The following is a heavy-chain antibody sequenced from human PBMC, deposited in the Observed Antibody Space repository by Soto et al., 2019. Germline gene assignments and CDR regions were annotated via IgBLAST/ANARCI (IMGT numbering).Heavy chain of an antibody. V-gene: IGHV3-23*01. Sequence: EVQRFESGGGLVQPGGSLRLSCAASGFIVSNYAMNWVRQAPGKGLECVSTISGSGDSAYYADSVKGRFTISRDNSKNTLYLQMNSLRAEDTAVYDCAKVPLRPYYCDDWGPGTLVTAS. D-gene: IGHD4-17*01. J-gene: IGHJ4*02. CDR2: ISGSGDSA. CDR1: GFIVSNYA. CDR3: AKVPLRPYYCDD.